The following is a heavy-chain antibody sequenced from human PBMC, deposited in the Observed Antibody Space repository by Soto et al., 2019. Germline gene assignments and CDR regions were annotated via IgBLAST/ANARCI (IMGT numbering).Heavy chain of an antibody. D-gene: IGHD6-13*01. CDR3: ARVVASSSWYYVDS. J-gene: IGHJ4*02. Sequence: QVQLQQWGAGLLKPSETLSLTCAVYGGSFSGYYWSWIRQPPGRGLEWIGEINHSGSTNYNPSLKIRIGLSVDTSKNQISLILSHVTGSDTAVYCCARVVASSSWYYVDSWGQGTLVTVSS. V-gene: IGHV4-34*01. CDR2: INHSGST. CDR1: GGSFSGYY.